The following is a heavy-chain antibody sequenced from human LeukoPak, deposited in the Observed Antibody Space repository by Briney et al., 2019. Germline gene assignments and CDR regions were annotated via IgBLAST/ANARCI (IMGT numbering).Heavy chain of an antibody. CDR1: GFTFSTYA. CDR2: ISGSGVNT. J-gene: IGHJ4*02. Sequence: GGSLRLSCADSGFTFSTYAMSWVRQTPGKGLEWVSGISGSGVNTYYADSVKGRFTISRDSSKNTLYLQMNSLRVEDTAIYYCAKRAGVGASGRYFEYWGQGTLVTVSA. V-gene: IGHV3-23*01. CDR3: AKRAGVGASGRYFEY. D-gene: IGHD1-26*01.